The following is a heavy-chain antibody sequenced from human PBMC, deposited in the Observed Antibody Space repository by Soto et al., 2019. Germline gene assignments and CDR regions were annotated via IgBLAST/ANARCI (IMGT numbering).Heavy chain of an antibody. CDR2: IYYTGST. V-gene: IGHV4-31*03. CDR1: GASIRSGGYY. J-gene: IGHJ4*02. Sequence: ASETLSLTCSVSGASIRSGGYYWSWLRQSPGKGLEWIGHIYYTGSTFYSPSLKSRLTISLDTSKNQFSLDLRSVTAAATAMYYCARIEMASINWGRGTLVTV. CDR3: ARIEMASIN.